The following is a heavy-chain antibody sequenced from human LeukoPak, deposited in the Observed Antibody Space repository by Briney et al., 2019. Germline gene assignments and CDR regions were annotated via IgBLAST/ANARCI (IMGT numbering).Heavy chain of an antibody. D-gene: IGHD2-2*02. CDR3: AKVGYCSSTSCYRGYYFDY. CDR2: ISGSGGST. Sequence: PGGSPRLSCAASGFTFSSYAMSWVRQAPGKGLEWVSAISGSGGSTYYADSVKGRFTISRDNSKNTLYLQMNSLRAEDTAVYYCAKVGYCSSTSCYRGYYFDYWGQGTLVTVSS. V-gene: IGHV3-23*01. J-gene: IGHJ4*02. CDR1: GFTFSSYA.